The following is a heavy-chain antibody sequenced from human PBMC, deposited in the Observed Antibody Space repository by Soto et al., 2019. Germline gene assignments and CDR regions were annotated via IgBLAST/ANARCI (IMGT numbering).Heavy chain of an antibody. Sequence: QEQLVESGGGVVQPGRSLRLSCAASGFTFSIYAMHWVRQAPGKGQEWVAVISYDGNNKYYADSVKGRFTISRDNSKNTLYLQMNSLRVEDTALYYWARDRGGGGYYGVDVWGQGTTVTVSS. V-gene: IGHV3-30-3*01. CDR2: ISYDGNNK. D-gene: IGHD2-15*01. CDR3: ARDRGGGGYYGVDV. J-gene: IGHJ6*02. CDR1: GFTFSIYA.